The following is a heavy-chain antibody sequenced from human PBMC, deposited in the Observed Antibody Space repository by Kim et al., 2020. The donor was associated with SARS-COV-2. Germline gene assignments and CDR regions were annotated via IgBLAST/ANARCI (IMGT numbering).Heavy chain of an antibody. Sequence: ASVKVSCKASGYTFTSYAMHWVRQAPGQRLEWMGWINAGNGNTKYSQKFQGRVTITRDTSASTAYMELSSLRSEDTAVYYCARGLGDSSSWHHSTNNWFDPWGQGTLVTVSS. V-gene: IGHV1-3*01. J-gene: IGHJ5*02. CDR2: INAGNGNT. D-gene: IGHD6-13*01. CDR3: ARGLGDSSSWHHSTNNWFDP. CDR1: GYTFTSYA.